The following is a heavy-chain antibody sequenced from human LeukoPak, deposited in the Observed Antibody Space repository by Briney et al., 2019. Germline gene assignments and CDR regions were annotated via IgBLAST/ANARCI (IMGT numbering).Heavy chain of an antibody. V-gene: IGHV3-48*04. CDR3: ARGGAARPDY. D-gene: IGHD6-6*01. CDR1: GFTFRNYG. CDR2: ISSTSNNI. Sequence: GGSLRLSCAASGFTFRNYGMNWVRQVPGKGLEWVAYISSTSNNIAYADSVKGRFTISRDNVQNSLYLQINSLRVEDTSVYYCARGGAARPDYWGQGTLVTVSS. J-gene: IGHJ4*02.